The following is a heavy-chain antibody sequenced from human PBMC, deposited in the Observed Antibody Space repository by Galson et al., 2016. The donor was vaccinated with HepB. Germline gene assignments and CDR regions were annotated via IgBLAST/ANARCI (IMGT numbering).Heavy chain of an antibody. Sequence: SETLSLTCTVSGGSIRSYFWSWIRQSAGKGLQWIGRIYSAGSSTDDPSLRTHYNPSFKSRVTMSLDTSKNQIFLNVTSVTAADTAVYYCARDMGGDWYRGSSSPDPRDGFDPWGQGTRVTVSS. CDR1: GGSIRSYF. CDR2: IYSAGSSTDDPSLRT. J-gene: IGHJ5*02. D-gene: IGHD6-6*01. V-gene: IGHV4-4*07. CDR3: ARDMGGDWYRGSSSPDPRDGFDP.